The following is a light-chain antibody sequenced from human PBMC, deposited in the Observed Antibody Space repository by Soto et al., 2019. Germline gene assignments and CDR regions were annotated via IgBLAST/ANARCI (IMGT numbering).Light chain of an antibody. Sequence: QSALTQPASVSGSPGQSITISCTGTSSDVGGYDYVSWYQHHPGKVPQLMIYDVTVRPSGVSNRFSGSKSGSTASLTISGLQAEDEDDYYCSSFTSTSTVIFGGGTKLTVL. CDR1: SSDVGGYDY. CDR3: SSFTSTSTVI. CDR2: DVT. V-gene: IGLV2-14*03. J-gene: IGLJ2*01.